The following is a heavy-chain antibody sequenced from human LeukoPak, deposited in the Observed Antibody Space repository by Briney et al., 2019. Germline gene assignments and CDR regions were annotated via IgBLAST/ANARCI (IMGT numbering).Heavy chain of an antibody. CDR2: FDPEDGET. V-gene: IGHV1-24*01. D-gene: IGHD6-13*01. CDR1: GYTLTELS. Sequence: ASVKVSCKVSGYTLTELSMHWVRQAPGKGLEWMGGFDPEDGETIYAQKFQGRVTMTEDTSTDTAYMELSSLRSEDTAVYYCATGDRIAAAGTLDYWGQGTLVTVSS. J-gene: IGHJ4*02. CDR3: ATGDRIAAAGTLDY.